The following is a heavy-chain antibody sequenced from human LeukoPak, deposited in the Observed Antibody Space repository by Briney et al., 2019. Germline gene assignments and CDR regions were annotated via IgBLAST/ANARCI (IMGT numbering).Heavy chain of an antibody. V-gene: IGHV1-2*02. Sequence: ASVKVSCKASGYTFTDYYMHWVRQAPGQGLEWMGWINPNNGGTTYAQNFQGRVTMTRDTSFSTAYMELSRLRSDDSAIYYCTRDHCSFVNCYEDYYYGMDVWGQGTTVTVSS. CDR3: TRDHCSFVNCYEDYYYGMDV. CDR2: INPNNGGT. CDR1: GYTFTDYY. J-gene: IGHJ6*02. D-gene: IGHD2-15*01.